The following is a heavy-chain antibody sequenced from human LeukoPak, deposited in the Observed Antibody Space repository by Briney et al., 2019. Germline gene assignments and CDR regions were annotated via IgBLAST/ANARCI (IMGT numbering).Heavy chain of an antibody. V-gene: IGHV4-34*01. J-gene: IGHJ5*02. D-gene: IGHD2-2*01. CDR2: INHSGST. Sequence: PSETLSLTCAVSGGSFSGYYWSWIRQPPGKGLEWIGEINHSGSTNYNPSLKSRVSISVDTSKKQFSLKLSSVTAADTAVYYCARIPFVVVPAARRRGGWFDPRGQGTLVTVSS. CDR3: ARIPFVVVPAARRRGGWFDP. CDR1: GGSFSGYY.